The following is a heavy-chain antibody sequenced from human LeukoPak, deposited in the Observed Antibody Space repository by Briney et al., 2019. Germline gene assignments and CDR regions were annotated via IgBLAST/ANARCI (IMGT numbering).Heavy chain of an antibody. D-gene: IGHD7-27*01. Sequence: PGGSLRLSCVASGFTFSSYGMNWVRQAPGKGLEWVAVIWYDGSNKYYADSVKGRFTISRDNSKNTVYLQTNSLRAEDTAVYYCARLWNWGIDYWGQGTLVTVSS. CDR3: ARLWNWGIDY. CDR1: GFTFSSYG. J-gene: IGHJ4*02. V-gene: IGHV3-33*01. CDR2: IWYDGSNK.